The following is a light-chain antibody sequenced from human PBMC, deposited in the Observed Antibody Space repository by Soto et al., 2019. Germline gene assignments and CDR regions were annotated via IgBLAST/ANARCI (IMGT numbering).Light chain of an antibody. Sequence: DIQMTQSPSSLSASVGDRVTITCRASQGIRNDLGWYQQKPGKAPKRLIYAASTLENGDASRFSASAPETEFTLTISSLQPEDFATYYCLQHDSYPFTFGGGTKVEIK. V-gene: IGKV1-17*01. CDR1: QGIRND. CDR2: AAS. CDR3: LQHDSYPFT. J-gene: IGKJ4*01.